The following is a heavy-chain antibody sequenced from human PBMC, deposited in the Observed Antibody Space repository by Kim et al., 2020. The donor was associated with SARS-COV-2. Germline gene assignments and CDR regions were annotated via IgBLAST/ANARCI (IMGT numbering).Heavy chain of an antibody. D-gene: IGHD3-16*01. CDR1: GYTFTSHG. Sequence: ASVKVSCKASGYTFTSHGIARVRQAPGQGLEWMGWISANNGHAEYAQRFQGRVTLTTETSTTTVYMEMRSLVPDDTAVYYCARGWGDYFSHWGQGTLVTV. CDR2: ISANNGHA. CDR3: ARGWGDYFSH. V-gene: IGHV1-18*01. J-gene: IGHJ4*02.